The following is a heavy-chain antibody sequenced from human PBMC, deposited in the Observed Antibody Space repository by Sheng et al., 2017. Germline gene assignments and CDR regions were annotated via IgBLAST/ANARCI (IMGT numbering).Heavy chain of an antibody. CDR2: IYYSGST. V-gene: IGHV4-61*01. Sequence: QVQLQESGPGLVKPSETLSLTCTVSGGSVSSGSYYWSWIRQPPGKGLEWIGYIYYSGSTNYNPSLKSRVTISVDTSKNQFSLKLSSVTAADTAVYYCARTRAGYCSSTSCLEISPWWFDPWGQGTLVTVSS. CDR3: ARTRAGYCSSTSCLEISPWWFDP. D-gene: IGHD2-2*01. CDR1: GGSVSSGSYY. J-gene: IGHJ5*02.